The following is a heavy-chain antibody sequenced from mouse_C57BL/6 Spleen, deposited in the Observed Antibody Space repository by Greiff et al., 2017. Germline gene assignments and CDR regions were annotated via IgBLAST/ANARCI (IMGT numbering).Heavy chain of an antibody. CDR3: ARTGSTMVTYFDY. CDR1: GYTFTDYN. D-gene: IGHD2-2*01. J-gene: IGHJ2*01. Sequence: VQLQQSGPELVKPGASVKIPCKASGYTFTDYNMDWVKQSHGKSLEWIGDINPNNGGPIYKQKFKGKATLTVDKSSSTAYMELRSLTSEDTAVYYCARTGSTMVTYFDYWGQGTTLTVSS. CDR2: INPNNGGP. V-gene: IGHV1-18*01.